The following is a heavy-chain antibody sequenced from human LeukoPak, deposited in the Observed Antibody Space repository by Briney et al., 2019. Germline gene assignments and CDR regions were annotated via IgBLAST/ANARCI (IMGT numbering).Heavy chain of an antibody. D-gene: IGHD4-17*01. CDR1: GGSISSYY. CDR2: VYYTGRT. J-gene: IGHJ5*02. V-gene: IGHV4-59*12. CDR3: ARARKTTVTTRWFDP. Sequence: SETLSLTCTVSGGSISSYYWSWIRQPPGKGLEWIGYVYYTGRTNYNPSLKSRVTISVDTSKNQFSLKLSSVTAADTAVYYCARARKTTVTTRWFDPWGQGTLVTVSS.